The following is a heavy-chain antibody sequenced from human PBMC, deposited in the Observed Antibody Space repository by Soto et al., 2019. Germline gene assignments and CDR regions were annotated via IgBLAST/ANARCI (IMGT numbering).Heavy chain of an antibody. D-gene: IGHD2-8*01. CDR2: MSPNSGNT. Sequence: ASVKVSCKASGYTFTSYDINWVRQATGQGLEWMGWMSPNSGNTGYAQKFQGRVTMTRNTSISTAYMELSSLRSEDTAVYYCARGEIYCTNGVCYRVAFDIWGQGTMVTVSS. J-gene: IGHJ3*02. CDR1: GYTFTSYD. V-gene: IGHV1-8*01. CDR3: ARGEIYCTNGVCYRVAFDI.